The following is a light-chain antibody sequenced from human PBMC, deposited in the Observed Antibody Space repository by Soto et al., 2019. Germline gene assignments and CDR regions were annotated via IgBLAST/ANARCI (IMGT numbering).Light chain of an antibody. Sequence: DIVLTQSPATLSLSPGERATLSCRASQNVSTYLAWYQQKPGQAPRLLIYAASTRATGIPARFSGSGSGTEFTLTISSLQSEDFAVYFCQQYSNWPTFGQGTRLEIK. CDR3: QQYSNWPT. J-gene: IGKJ5*01. V-gene: IGKV3-15*01. CDR1: QNVSTY. CDR2: AAS.